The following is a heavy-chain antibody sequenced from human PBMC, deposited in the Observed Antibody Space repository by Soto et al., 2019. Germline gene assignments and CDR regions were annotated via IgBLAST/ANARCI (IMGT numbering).Heavy chain of an antibody. J-gene: IGHJ4*02. CDR2: ISYDGSNK. D-gene: IGHD2-21*02. V-gene: IGHV3-30*18. CDR3: AKERAGVVTAIADY. CDR1: GFTFSSYG. Sequence: PGGSLRLSCAASGFTFSSYGMHWVRQAPGKGLEWVAVISYDGSNKYYADSVKGRFTISRDNSKNTLYLQMNSLRAEDTAVYYCAKERAGVVTAIADYWGQGTLVTVSS.